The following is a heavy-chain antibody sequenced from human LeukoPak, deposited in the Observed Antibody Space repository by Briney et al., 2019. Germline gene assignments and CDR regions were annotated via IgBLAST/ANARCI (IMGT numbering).Heavy chain of an antibody. J-gene: IGHJ4*02. D-gene: IGHD6-13*01. Sequence: EASVKVSCKVSGYTLTELSMHWVRQAPGKGLEWMGGFDPEDGETIYAQKFQGRVTMTEDTSTDTAYMELSSPRSEDTAVYYCATWYSSSWSPFDYWGQGTLVTVSS. CDR3: ATWYSSSWSPFDY. CDR2: FDPEDGET. CDR1: GYTLTELS. V-gene: IGHV1-24*01.